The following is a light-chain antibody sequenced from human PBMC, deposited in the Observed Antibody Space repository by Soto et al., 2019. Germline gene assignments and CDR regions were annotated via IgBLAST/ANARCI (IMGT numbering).Light chain of an antibody. CDR1: TSNIGTYT. J-gene: IGLJ2*01. CDR2: GDN. V-gene: IGLV1-44*01. Sequence: QSVLTQSPSVSGTPGQGVTISCSGGTSNIGTYTVNWYQQLPGTAPKVLIYGDNQRPSGVADRFSGSKSGTSASLAISGLQSEDAADYYCAAWDDSLNGVVFGGGTKVTVL. CDR3: AAWDDSLNGVV.